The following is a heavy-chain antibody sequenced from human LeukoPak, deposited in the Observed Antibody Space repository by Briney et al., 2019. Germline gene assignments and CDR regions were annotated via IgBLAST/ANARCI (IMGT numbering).Heavy chain of an antibody. CDR1: GFTFSSYA. Sequence: GGSLRLFCAASGFTFSSYAMHWVRQAPGKGLEWVAVISYDGGITNYADSVKGRFTISRDNSKNTLYLQLNSLRAEDAAVYYCARDSTYYYASGSSGPHYFDYWGQGTLVTVSS. CDR3: ARDSTYYYASGSSGPHYFDY. V-gene: IGHV3-30*01. J-gene: IGHJ4*02. CDR2: ISYDGGIT. D-gene: IGHD3-10*01.